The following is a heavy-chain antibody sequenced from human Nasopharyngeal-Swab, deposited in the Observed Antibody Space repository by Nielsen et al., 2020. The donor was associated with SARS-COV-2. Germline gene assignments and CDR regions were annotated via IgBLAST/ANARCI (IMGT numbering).Heavy chain of an antibody. J-gene: IGHJ3*01. CDR1: GFNFRTYA. V-gene: IGHV3-30*03. CDR3: ARGNYGDYTFDV. D-gene: IGHD4-17*01. CDR2: ISFNGDNQ. Sequence: GESLKISCAASGFNFRTYAMHWVRQGPGKGLEWVALISFNGDNQFYAVSVKGRFTISRDNAKNSLYLQMNSLRDDDTAVYYCARGNYGDYTFDVWGQGTMVTVSS.